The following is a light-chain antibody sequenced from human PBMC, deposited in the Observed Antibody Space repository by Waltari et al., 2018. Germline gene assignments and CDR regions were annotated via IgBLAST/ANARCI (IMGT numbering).Light chain of an antibody. CDR2: DAS. Sequence: EIVMTQSPATLSVSPGGGATLSCRASRAIASNVAWYQKRPGQPLRLLIFDASTRATGIPERFSGSWSGPEFTLTISSLQSEDSAVYFCQQFNTGYSFGQGTKLEI. V-gene: IGKV3-15*01. CDR1: RAIASN. CDR3: QQFNTGYS. J-gene: IGKJ2*01.